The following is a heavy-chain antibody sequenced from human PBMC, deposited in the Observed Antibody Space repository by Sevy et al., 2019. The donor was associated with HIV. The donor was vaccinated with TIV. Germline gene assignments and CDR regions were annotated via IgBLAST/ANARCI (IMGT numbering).Heavy chain of an antibody. CDR1: GGSISSYY. D-gene: IGHD3-22*01. CDR3: ARESPLDYYDSSGYQYWYFDL. J-gene: IGHJ2*01. CDR2: IYYSGST. Sequence: SETLSLTCTVSGGSISSYYWSWIRQPPGKGLEWIGYIYYSGSTNYNPSLKSRVTISVDTSKNQFSLKLSSVTAADTAVDYCARESPLDYYDSSGYQYWYFDLWGRGTLVTVSS. V-gene: IGHV4-59*13.